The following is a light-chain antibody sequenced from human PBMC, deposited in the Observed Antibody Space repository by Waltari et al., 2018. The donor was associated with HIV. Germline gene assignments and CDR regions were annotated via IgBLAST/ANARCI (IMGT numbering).Light chain of an antibody. CDR3: TSYTSAATVV. CDR2: EDN. J-gene: IGLJ2*01. CDR1: CSDVGGSNY. V-gene: IGLV2-14*01. Sequence: QSALTQPASVSGSPGQSITISCTGTCSDVGGSNYVPWYEQHAGQASKVRSYEDNNRRSGGSSRISGSKSGNTTYLAISGLQGEDGADYYCTSYTSAATVVFGGGTKLTVL.